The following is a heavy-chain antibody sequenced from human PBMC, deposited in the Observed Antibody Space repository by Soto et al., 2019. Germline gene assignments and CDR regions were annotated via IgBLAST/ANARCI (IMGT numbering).Heavy chain of an antibody. CDR1: GFTFTSSA. CDR3: ARDGIAAAISFKTRYYFDY. D-gene: IGHD6-13*01. J-gene: IGHJ4*02. Sequence: GASVKVSCKASGFTFTSSAVQWVRQARGQRLEWIGWIVVVSGTTNYAQKFQGRVTITADVSTSTAYMELSSLRSEDTAVYYCARDGIAAAISFKTRYYFDYWGQGTLVTVSS. CDR2: IVVVSGTT. V-gene: IGHV1-58*01.